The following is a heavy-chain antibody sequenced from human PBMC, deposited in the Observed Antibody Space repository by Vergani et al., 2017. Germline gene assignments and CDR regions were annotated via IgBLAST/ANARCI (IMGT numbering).Heavy chain of an antibody. CDR1: GGTFSSYA. Sequence: QVQLVQSGAEVKKPGSSVKVSCKASGGTFSSYAISWVRQAPGQGLEWMGGIIPIFGTANYAQKFPGRVTITADESTSTAYMELSSLRSEDTAVYYCPREAAFGELLYYYFDYWGQGTLVTVSS. CDR3: PREAAFGELLYYYFDY. V-gene: IGHV1-69*01. J-gene: IGHJ4*02. CDR2: IIPIFGTA. D-gene: IGHD3-10*01.